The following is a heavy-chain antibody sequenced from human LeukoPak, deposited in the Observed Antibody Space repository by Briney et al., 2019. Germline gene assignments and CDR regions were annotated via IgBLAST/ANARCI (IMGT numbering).Heavy chain of an antibody. CDR1: GFTLSRFS. Sequence: GGSLRLSCAASGFTLSRFSLNWVRQAPGKGLKWVSSISMSGSYKYYADSVKGRFTISRDNAKNSLYLQMNSLTAEDTAVYYCASLSFGEGSDYYYYMDVWGRGTTVTISS. CDR3: ASLSFGEGSDYYYYMDV. D-gene: IGHD3-10*01. CDR2: ISMSGSYK. V-gene: IGHV3-21*06. J-gene: IGHJ6*03.